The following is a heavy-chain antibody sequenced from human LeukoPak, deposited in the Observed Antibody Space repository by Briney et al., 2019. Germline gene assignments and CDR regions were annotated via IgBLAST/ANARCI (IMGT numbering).Heavy chain of an antibody. CDR2: INHSGSN. Sequence: SETLSLTCAVYVGSFSGYYWSWSREPPGKGLEWIGEINHSGSNNYNPSLKSRVTISVDTSKKQFSLKLSSVTAADTAVYCCARGRSNGWFYWGLGTLVTVSS. D-gene: IGHD2-8*01. CDR3: ARGRSNGWFY. CDR1: VGSFSGYY. J-gene: IGHJ4*02. V-gene: IGHV4-34*01.